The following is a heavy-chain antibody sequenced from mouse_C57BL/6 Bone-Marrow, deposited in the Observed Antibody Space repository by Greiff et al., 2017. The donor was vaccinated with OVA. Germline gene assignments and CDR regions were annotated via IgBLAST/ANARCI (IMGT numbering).Heavy chain of an antibody. V-gene: IGHV1-82*01. J-gene: IGHJ2*01. CDR2: IYPGDGDT. CDR3: ASHYYGSSYGYFDY. CDR1: GYAFSSSW. Sequence: VQLQQPGPELVKPGASVKISCKASGYAFSSSWMNWVKQRPGKGLEWIGRIYPGDGDTNSNGKFKGKATLTADKSSSTAYMQLSSLTSEDSAVYFCASHYYGSSYGYFDYWGQGTTLTVSS. D-gene: IGHD1-1*01.